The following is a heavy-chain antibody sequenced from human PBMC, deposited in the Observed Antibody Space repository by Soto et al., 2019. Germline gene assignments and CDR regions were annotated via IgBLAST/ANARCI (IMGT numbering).Heavy chain of an antibody. CDR1: GYTFTSYG. CDR2: ISAYNGNT. Sequence: ASVKVSCKASGYTFTSYGISWVRQAPGQGLEWMGWISAYNGNTNYAQKLQGRVTMTTDTSTSTAYMELRSLRSDDTAVYYCARDRGIVLVPAAPYYYYYGMDVWGQGTTVTV. V-gene: IGHV1-18*01. D-gene: IGHD2-2*01. J-gene: IGHJ6*02. CDR3: ARDRGIVLVPAAPYYYYYGMDV.